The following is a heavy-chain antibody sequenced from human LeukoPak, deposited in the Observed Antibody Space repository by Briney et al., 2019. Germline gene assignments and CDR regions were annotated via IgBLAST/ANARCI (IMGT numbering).Heavy chain of an antibody. Sequence: SSETLSLTCAVHGGSFSGYYWSWIRQPPGKGLEWIGEINHSGSTNYNLSLKSRVTISVDTSKIQLSLKLSSVTAADTAVYYCARGGAFTVAGTFLRYWGQGTLVTVSS. CDR1: GGSFSGYY. V-gene: IGHV4-34*01. J-gene: IGHJ4*02. CDR2: INHSGST. D-gene: IGHD6-19*01. CDR3: ARGGAFTVAGTFLRY.